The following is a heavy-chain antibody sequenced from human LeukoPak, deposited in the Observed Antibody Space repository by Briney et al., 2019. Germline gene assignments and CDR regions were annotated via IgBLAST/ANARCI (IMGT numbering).Heavy chain of an antibody. CDR2: IYYSGST. CDR1: GGSISSGGYY. CDR3: ARESPHHTPNAFDI. D-gene: IGHD2-2*02. J-gene: IGHJ3*02. Sequence: PSETLSLTCTVSGGSISSGGYYWSWIRQHPGTGLEWIGYIYYSGSTYYNPSLKSRVTISVDTSKNQFSLKLSSVTAADTAVYYCARESPHHTPNAFDIWGQGTMVTVSS. V-gene: IGHV4-31*03.